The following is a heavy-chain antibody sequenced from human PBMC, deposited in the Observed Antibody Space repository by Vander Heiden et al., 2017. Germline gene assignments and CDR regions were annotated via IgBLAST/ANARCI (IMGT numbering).Heavy chain of an antibody. CDR3: ARHPGRGYSGYDYVY. D-gene: IGHD5-12*01. CDR2: IYPGDSDT. V-gene: IGHV5-51*01. J-gene: IGHJ4*02. CDR1: GYSCASYW. Sequence: EVQLVQSGAEVKKPGESLKISCKGSGYSCASYWTGWGRQMPGKILGWMGIIYPGDSDTRYSPSFQGQVTISADKSISTAYLQWSSLKASDTAMYYCARHPGRGYSGYDYVYWGQGTLVTVSS.